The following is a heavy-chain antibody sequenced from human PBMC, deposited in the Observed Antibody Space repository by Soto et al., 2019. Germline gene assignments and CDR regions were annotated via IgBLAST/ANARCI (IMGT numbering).Heavy chain of an antibody. Sequence: SETLSLTCSVSGSPISSYYWGWFRLPPGQGLEWVGYIYYTGTTSYNPSLKGRVTVSLDTSKKQFSLKLRSVTAADTAVYFCGRLGGYYQAFDQWGQGALVTVS. D-gene: IGHD3-22*01. J-gene: IGHJ4*01. CDR3: GRLGGYYQAFDQ. CDR1: GSPISSYY. V-gene: IGHV4-59*08. CDR2: IYYTGTT.